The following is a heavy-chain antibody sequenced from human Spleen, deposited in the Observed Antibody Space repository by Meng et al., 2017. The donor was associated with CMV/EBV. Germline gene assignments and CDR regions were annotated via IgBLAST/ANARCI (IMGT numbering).Heavy chain of an antibody. D-gene: IGHD3-22*01. CDR2: ISWDGGST. CDR1: GFPFDDYA. J-gene: IGHJ4*02. CDR3: AKDSSGYYRTTYYFDY. Sequence: SGFPFDDYAMLWVRQAPGKGLEWVSLISWDGGSTYYADSVKGRFTISRDNSKNSLYLQMNSLRAEDTALYYCAKDSSGYYRTTYYFDYWGQGTLVTVSS. V-gene: IGHV3-43D*03.